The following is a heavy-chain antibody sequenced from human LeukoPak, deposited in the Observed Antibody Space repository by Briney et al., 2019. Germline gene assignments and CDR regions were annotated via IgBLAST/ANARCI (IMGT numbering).Heavy chain of an antibody. J-gene: IGHJ5*02. CDR3: ARARDYAEPKFDP. CDR2: IYYSGST. D-gene: IGHD4-17*01. Sequence: SETLSLTCTASGGSISSGGYYWSWIRQHPGKGLEWIGYIYYSGSTYYNPSLKSRVTISVDTSKNQFSLKLSSVTAADTAVYYCARARDYAEPKFDPWGQGTLVTVSS. V-gene: IGHV4-31*03. CDR1: GGSISSGGYY.